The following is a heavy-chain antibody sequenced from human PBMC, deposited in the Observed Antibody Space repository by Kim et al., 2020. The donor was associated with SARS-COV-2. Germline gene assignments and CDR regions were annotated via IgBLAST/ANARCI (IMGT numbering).Heavy chain of an antibody. V-gene: IGHV3-48*03. J-gene: IGHJ4*02. CDR2: ISSSGSTI. Sequence: GGSLRLSCAASGFTFSSYEMNWVRQAPGKGLEWVSYISSSGSTIYYADSVKGRFTISRDNAKNSLYLQMNSLRAEDTAVYYCARVGGGSITMVRGVMAPDYWGQGTLVTVSS. D-gene: IGHD3-10*01. CDR1: GFTFSSYE. CDR3: ARVGGGSITMVRGVMAPDY.